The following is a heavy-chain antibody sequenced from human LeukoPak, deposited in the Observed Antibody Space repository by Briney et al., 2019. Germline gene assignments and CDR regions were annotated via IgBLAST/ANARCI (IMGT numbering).Heavy chain of an antibody. J-gene: IGHJ4*02. CDR2: INPNSGGT. V-gene: IGHV1-2*02. D-gene: IGHD6-6*01. CDR1: GYTFTGYY. CDR3: ATPAGIAARPPHPFDY. Sequence: ASVKVSGKASGYTFTGYYMHWVRQAPGQGLEWMGWINPNSGGTNYAQKFQGRVTMTRDTSISTAYMELSRLRSDDTAVYYCATPAGIAARPPHPFDYWGQGTLVTVSS.